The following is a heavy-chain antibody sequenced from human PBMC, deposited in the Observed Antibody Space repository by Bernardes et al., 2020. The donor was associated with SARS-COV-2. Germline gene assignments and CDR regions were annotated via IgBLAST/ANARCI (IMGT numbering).Heavy chain of an antibody. CDR2: ISGDGSNT. CDR1: GFTSSSYW. Sequence: GGSLRLSCGASGFTSSSYWMHWVRQAPGKGLVWVYRISGDGSNTIYADSVKGRFTISRDSSKNTVYLQMNSLRGEDTAVYYCARKTGHDYGMDVWGQGTTVTVS. D-gene: IGHD3-10*01. V-gene: IGHV3-74*01. J-gene: IGHJ6*02. CDR3: ARKTGHDYGMDV.